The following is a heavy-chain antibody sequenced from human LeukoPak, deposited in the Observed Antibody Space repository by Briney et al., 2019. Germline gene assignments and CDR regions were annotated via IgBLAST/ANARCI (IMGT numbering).Heavy chain of an antibody. Sequence: PSETLSLTCTVSGGSSSSYYWSWIRQPPGKGLEWIGYIYYSGSTNYNPSLKSRVTMSVDTSKNQFSLKLSSVTAADTAVYYCVRDRYYYDSSGYVFDYWGQGTLVTVSS. D-gene: IGHD3-22*01. J-gene: IGHJ4*02. CDR2: IYYSGST. CDR1: GGSSSSYY. CDR3: VRDRYYYDSSGYVFDY. V-gene: IGHV4-59*12.